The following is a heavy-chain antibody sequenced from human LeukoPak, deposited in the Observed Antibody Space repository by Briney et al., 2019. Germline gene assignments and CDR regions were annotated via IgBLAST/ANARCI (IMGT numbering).Heavy chain of an antibody. CDR3: ARGSRGGYSYGKRFDY. CDR2: INHSGST. J-gene: IGHJ4*02. D-gene: IGHD5-18*01. Sequence: SETLSLTCAVYGGSFSGYYWSWIRQPPGKGLEWIGEINHSGSTNYNPSLKSRVTISVDTSKNQFSLKLSSVTAADTAVYYCARGSRGGYSYGKRFDYWGQGTLVTVSS. V-gene: IGHV4-34*01. CDR1: GGSFSGYY.